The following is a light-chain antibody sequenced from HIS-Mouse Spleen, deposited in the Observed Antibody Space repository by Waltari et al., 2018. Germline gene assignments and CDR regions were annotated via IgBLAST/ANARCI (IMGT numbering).Light chain of an antibody. CDR2: KDS. CDR1: ALPKQY. J-gene: IGLJ7*01. Sequence: SYELTQPPSVSVSPGQTARITCSGDALPKQYAYWYQQKPGQAPALVIYKDSERTSGIPERFSGSSSWTTVTLTISGVQAEDEADYYCQSADSSGTYPVFGGGTQLTVL. CDR3: QSADSSGTYPV. V-gene: IGLV3-25*03.